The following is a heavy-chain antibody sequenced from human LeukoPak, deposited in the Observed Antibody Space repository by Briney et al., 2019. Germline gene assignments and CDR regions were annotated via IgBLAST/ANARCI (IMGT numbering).Heavy chain of an antibody. V-gene: IGHV4-38-2*02. CDR3: AKLHGDYALGY. D-gene: IGHD4-17*01. J-gene: IGHJ4*02. CDR2: IYHSGST. CDR1: GYSISSGYY. Sequence: PSETLSLTCTVSGYSISSGYYWGWIRQPPGKGLEWIGSIYHSGSTYYNPSLKSRVTISVDTSKNQFSLKLSSVTAADTAVYYCAKLHGDYALGYWGQGTLVTVSS.